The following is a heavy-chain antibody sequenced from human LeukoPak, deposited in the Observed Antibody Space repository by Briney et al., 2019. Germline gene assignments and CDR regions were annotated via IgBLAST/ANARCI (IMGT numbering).Heavy chain of an antibody. V-gene: IGHV4-59*01. CDR3: ARETRLHSGSYSNDAFDI. CDR2: ISYSGST. D-gene: IGHD1-26*01. J-gene: IGHJ3*02. CDR1: GGSISSYY. Sequence: SGTLSLTCTVSGGSISSYYWSWIPQPPGKGLEWMGYISYSGSTDYNPSLKSRVTISLDTSKNQFSLRQSSVTAADTAVYYCARETRLHSGSYSNDAFDIWGQGTMVTVSS.